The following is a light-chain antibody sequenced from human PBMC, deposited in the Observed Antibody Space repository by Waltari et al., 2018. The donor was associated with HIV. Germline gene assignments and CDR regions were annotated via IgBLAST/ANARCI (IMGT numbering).Light chain of an antibody. J-gene: IGLJ2*01. CDR2: GNS. CDR3: QSYDSGLRV. Sequence: QSVLTQPPSVSGAPGQRVTISSTGKRSQIGSHSAVHWYQQLPGTAPKLLIYGNSNRPSGVPDRVSGSRSGTSASLVITGLQAEDEADYYCQSYDSGLRVFGGGTKLTVL. CDR1: RSQIGSHSA. V-gene: IGLV1-40*01.